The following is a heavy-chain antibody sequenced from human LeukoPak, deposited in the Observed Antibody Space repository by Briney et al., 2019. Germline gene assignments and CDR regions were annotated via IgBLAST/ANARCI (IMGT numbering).Heavy chain of an antibody. D-gene: IGHD3-3*01. Sequence: GGSLRLFCAASGFTVRNNYMSWVRQAPGKGLEWVSSMYSCGGTHHAGSVKGRLTISRDISKNTLFLQMDRLRVEDTAVYYCARGHDLSRPGPFDYGGQGALVTVPS. CDR3: ARGHDLSRPGPFDY. CDR1: GFTVRNNY. CDR2: MYSCGGT. J-gene: IGHJ4*02. V-gene: IGHV3-53*01.